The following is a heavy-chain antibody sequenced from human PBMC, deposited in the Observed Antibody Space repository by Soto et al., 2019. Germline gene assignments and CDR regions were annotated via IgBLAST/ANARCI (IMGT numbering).Heavy chain of an antibody. D-gene: IGHD3-3*01. V-gene: IGHV1-8*01. Sequence: ASVKVSCKASGYTFTSYDINWVRQATGQGLEWIGWMNPNSGNTGYAQKFQGRVTMTRNTSISTAYMELSSLRSEDTAVYYCARVLSIFGVVDYGMDVWGQGTTVTVSS. CDR3: ARVLSIFGVVDYGMDV. CDR2: MNPNSGNT. CDR1: GYTFTSYD. J-gene: IGHJ6*02.